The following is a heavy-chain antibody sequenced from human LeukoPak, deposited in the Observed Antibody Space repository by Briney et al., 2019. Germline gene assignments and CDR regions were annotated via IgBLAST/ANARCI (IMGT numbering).Heavy chain of an antibody. CDR2: IIPIFGIA. Sequence: SVKLSFKASGGTFNIYAISWVRQAPGQGLEWMGRIIPIFGIANYAQKFQGRVTITADKSTSTAYMELSSLRSEDTAVYYCARDGRSSTSYNWFDPWGQGTLVTVSS. D-gene: IGHD2-2*01. CDR1: GGTFNIYA. CDR3: ARDGRSSTSYNWFDP. J-gene: IGHJ5*02. V-gene: IGHV1-69*04.